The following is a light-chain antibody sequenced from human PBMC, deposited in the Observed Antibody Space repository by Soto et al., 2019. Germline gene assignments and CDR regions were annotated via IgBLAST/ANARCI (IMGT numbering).Light chain of an antibody. V-gene: IGLV2-14*01. CDR3: SSYTSRRTLV. CDR2: EVS. CDR1: SSDVGAYNY. Sequence: QSALTQPAAVSGSPGQSISISCTGASSDVGAYNYVSWYQQHPGKAPKLMIYEVSNRPSGVSHRFSGSKSDNTASLTISGLQTDDEADYYCSSYTSRRTLVFGTGTKVT. J-gene: IGLJ1*01.